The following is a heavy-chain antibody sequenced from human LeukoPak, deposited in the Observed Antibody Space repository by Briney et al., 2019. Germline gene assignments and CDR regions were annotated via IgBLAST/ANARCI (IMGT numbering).Heavy chain of an antibody. CDR2: IYQSGST. J-gene: IGHJ6*03. CDR1: GGSISSYY. Sequence: SETLSLTCTVSGGSISSYYWSWIRQPPGKGLEWMGSIYQSGSTYDNLSLKSRVTLSVDTSKNQFSLKLSSVTAADTAVYYCARVFSEVEYYMDVWGKGTTVTVSS. CDR3: ARVFSEVEYYMDV. V-gene: IGHV4-59*12. D-gene: IGHD5-24*01.